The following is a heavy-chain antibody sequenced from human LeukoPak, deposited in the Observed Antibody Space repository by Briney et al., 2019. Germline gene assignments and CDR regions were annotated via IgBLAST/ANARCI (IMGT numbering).Heavy chain of an antibody. CDR2: IYHSGST. CDR1: GYSISSGYY. Sequence: SETLSLTCTVSGYSISSGYYWGWIRQPPGKGLEWIGSIYHSGSTYYNPSLKSRVTISVDTSKNQFSLKLSSVTAADTAVYYCARTYYYDSSGYYAVLKAFDIWGQGTMVTVSS. J-gene: IGHJ3*02. CDR3: ARTYYYDSSGYYAVLKAFDI. V-gene: IGHV4-38-2*02. D-gene: IGHD3-22*01.